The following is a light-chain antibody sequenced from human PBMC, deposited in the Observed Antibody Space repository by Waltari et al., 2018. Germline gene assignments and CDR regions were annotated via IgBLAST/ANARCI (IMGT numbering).Light chain of an antibody. CDR2: GAS. CDR1: ESVGSA. V-gene: IGKV3-15*01. J-gene: IGKJ1*01. Sequence: EIVMTQSPDARSVSPGESATLSCRASESVGSALAWDQQRPGQPPRLLIYGASTSDTGIPTRFSGSGSGTEFTLTISSLQSEDFAVYYCQQYNYWRTFGQVTKVEIK. CDR3: QQYNYWRT.